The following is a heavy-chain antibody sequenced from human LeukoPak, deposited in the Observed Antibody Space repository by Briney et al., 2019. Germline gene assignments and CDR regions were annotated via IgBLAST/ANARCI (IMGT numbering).Heavy chain of an antibody. D-gene: IGHD3-10*01. CDR2: ITSNAYGGKT. CDR3: TTDRGVIFWCYWFDP. V-gene: IGHV3-49*04. CDR1: GFTCSSYG. Sequence: PGGTLRLSCAASGFTCSSYGRCLGRQAPGKGPEWGGFITSNAYGGKTDYAASVKSRFTISSADSKSIAYLQMNSLKTEDTAVYYCTTDRGVIFWCYWFDPWGKGTLVTVSS. J-gene: IGHJ5*02.